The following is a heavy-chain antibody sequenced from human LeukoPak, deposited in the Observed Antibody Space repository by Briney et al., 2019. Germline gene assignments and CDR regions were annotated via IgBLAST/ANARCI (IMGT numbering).Heavy chain of an antibody. CDR2: ISSSSPI. CDR3: ARASDPWLQLT. J-gene: IGHJ5*02. CDR1: GFTFSSYS. Sequence: GGSLRLSCAASGFTFSSYSMNWVRQAPGQGLEWVSYISSSSPIYYADSVKGRFTVSRDNAKNSLYLQMNSLRAEDTAVYYCARASDPWLQLTWGQGTLVTVSS. D-gene: IGHD5-24*01. V-gene: IGHV3-48*01.